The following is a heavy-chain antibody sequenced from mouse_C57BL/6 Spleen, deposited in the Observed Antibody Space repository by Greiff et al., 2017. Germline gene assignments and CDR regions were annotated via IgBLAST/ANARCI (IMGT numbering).Heavy chain of an antibody. Sequence: LQESGAGLVRPGASVKMSCKASGYTFTSYNMPWVQQTPRKGLEWIGAICPGNGDTSYTQKFKGKATLTVDKSSSTAYLQLSSLTSEDSAVYFCARADYDCSSFCFACWGQGTLVSVS. J-gene: IGHJ3*01. CDR2: ICPGNGDT. CDR1: GYTFTSYN. V-gene: IGHV1-12*01. CDR3: ARADYDCSSFCFAC. D-gene: IGHD1-1*01.